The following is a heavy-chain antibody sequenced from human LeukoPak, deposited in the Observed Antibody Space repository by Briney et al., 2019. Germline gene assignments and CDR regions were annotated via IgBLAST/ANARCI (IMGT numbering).Heavy chain of an antibody. CDR3: AKDISPLDYEFYMDV. CDR1: GFTFDDYA. CDR2: ISWDGGST. Sequence: PGGSLRLSCAASGFTFDDYAMHWVRHAPGKGLEWVSLISWDGGSTYYADSVKGRFTISRDNSKNSLYLQMNSLRAEDTALYYCAKDISPLDYEFYMDVWGKGTTVTVSS. J-gene: IGHJ6*03. V-gene: IGHV3-43D*03.